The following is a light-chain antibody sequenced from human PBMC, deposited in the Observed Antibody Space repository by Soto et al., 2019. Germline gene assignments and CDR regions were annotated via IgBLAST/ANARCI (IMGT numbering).Light chain of an antibody. CDR1: QSVSSY. V-gene: IGKV3-11*01. J-gene: IGKJ5*01. CDR2: DAS. CDR3: QQHNNWPPSIT. Sequence: EIVLTQSPATLSLSPGERATFSCRASQSVSSYLAWYQQKPGQAPRLLIYDASTRATGIAARFSGSGSRTDFTLTISSLEPEDFAGYYCQQHNNWPPSITFGQGTRLEI.